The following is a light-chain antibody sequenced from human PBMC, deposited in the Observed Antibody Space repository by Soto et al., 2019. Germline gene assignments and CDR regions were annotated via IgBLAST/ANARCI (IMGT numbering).Light chain of an antibody. CDR2: DVS. V-gene: IGLV2-11*01. CDR1: SNDVGGYNF. J-gene: IGLJ3*02. Sequence: QSALTQPRSVSGSPGQSVTISCTGTSNDVGGYNFVSWYQQHPGKAPKLIIYDVSKRPSGVPDRFSGSKSGNTASLTISGLQGEDEADYYCAAWDDSLSGWVFGGGTKLTVL. CDR3: AAWDDSLSGWV.